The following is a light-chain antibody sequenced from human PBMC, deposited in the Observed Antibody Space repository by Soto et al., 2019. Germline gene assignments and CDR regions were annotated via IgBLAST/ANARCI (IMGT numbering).Light chain of an antibody. CDR1: SSDVGGYNY. CDR2: EVS. Sequence: QSALTQPASVSGSPGQSITISCTGTSSDVGGYNYVSWYQQHPGKAPKLMIYEVSNRPSGVSNRSSGSKSGNTSSLTISGLQAEEEADYYCSSYTSSSTVAFGTGTKVTVL. CDR3: SSYTSSSTVA. J-gene: IGLJ1*01. V-gene: IGLV2-14*01.